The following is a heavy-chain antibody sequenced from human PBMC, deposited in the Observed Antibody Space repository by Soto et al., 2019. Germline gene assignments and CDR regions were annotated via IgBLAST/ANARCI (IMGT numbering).Heavy chain of an antibody. J-gene: IGHJ4*02. V-gene: IGHV5-51*01. CDR1: VFNFAGYW. CDR2: IYPRGSET. CDR3: ARGGVSTRTFDY. Sequence: GESLKISCDGSVFNFAGYWIAWVSQMPVKGMEXMGIIYPRGSETIYRPSFQGQVTVSADKSISSAYLQSSSLRDSDTAMYYWARGGVSTRTFDYWGQGTPVTVSS. D-gene: IGHD3-3*01.